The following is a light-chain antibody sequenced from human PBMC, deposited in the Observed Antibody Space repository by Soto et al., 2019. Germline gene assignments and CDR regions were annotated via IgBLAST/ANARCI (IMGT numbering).Light chain of an antibody. CDR1: QSISIY. CDR3: QQSYSTPRT. J-gene: IGKJ1*01. V-gene: IGKV1-39*01. Sequence: DIQMTQSPSSLSASVGDRVTITCRASQSISIYLNWYQQKPGKAPNLLIYGASTLQRGVPSRFTGSGSGADFTLTISSLQPEDFATYYCQQSYSTPRTFGQGTKV. CDR2: GAS.